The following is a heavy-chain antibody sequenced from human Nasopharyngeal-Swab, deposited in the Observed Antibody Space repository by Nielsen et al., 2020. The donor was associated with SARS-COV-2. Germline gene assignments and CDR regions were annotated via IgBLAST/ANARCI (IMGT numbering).Heavy chain of an antibody. CDR1: GYTFTSYD. D-gene: IGHD2-15*01. J-gene: IGHJ4*02. CDR2: MNPNSGNT. V-gene: IGHV1-8*01. Sequence: ASVKVSCKASGYTFTSYDINWVRQATGQGLEWMGWMNPNSGNTGYAQKFQGRVTMTRNTSISTAYMELSGLRSENTAVYYCARCSGGSCRFDYWGQGTLVTVSS. CDR3: ARCSGGSCRFDY.